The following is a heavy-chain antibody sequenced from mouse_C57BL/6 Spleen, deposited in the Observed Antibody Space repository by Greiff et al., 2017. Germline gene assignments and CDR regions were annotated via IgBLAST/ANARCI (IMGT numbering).Heavy chain of an antibody. J-gene: IGHJ1*03. CDR3: ARPATVVHHWYFDV. D-gene: IGHD1-1*01. CDR2: ISSGSSTI. CDR1: GFTFSDYG. V-gene: IGHV5-17*01. Sequence: EVQVVESGGGLVKPGGSLKLSCAASGFTFSDYGMHWVRQAPEKGLEWVAYISSGSSTIYYADTVKGRFTISRDNAKNTLFLQMTSLRSEDTAMYYCARPATVVHHWYFDVWGTGTTVTVSS.